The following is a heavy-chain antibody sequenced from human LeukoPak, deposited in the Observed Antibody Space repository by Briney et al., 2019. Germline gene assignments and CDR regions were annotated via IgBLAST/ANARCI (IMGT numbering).Heavy chain of an antibody. V-gene: IGHV1-46*01. Sequence: ASVKVSCKASGYTFISYYIHWVRQAPGQGLEWMGIINPSGGSTSYAQRFQGRVTMTRDTSTSTVYMELSSLRSEDTAVYYCAREEPPSYDGVKAGFDYWGQGTLVTVSS. D-gene: IGHD5-12*01. CDR1: GYTFISYY. CDR3: AREEPPSYDGVKAGFDY. J-gene: IGHJ4*02. CDR2: INPSGGST.